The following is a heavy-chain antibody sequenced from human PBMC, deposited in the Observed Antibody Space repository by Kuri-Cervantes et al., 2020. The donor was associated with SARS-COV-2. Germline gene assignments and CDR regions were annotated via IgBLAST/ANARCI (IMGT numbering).Heavy chain of an antibody. CDR1: GYTLTEFS. V-gene: IGHV1-24*01. CDR3: ATNDVWGSYRYHFDY. Sequence: VPCNVSGYTLTEFSMHWLRQAPRKGLEWMGGFDPEDGETIYAQKFQGRVTMTEETSTDTAYIELSSLRSEDTAVYYCATNDVWGSYRYHFDYWGQGTLVTVSS. CDR2: FDPEDGET. J-gene: IGHJ4*02. D-gene: IGHD3-16*02.